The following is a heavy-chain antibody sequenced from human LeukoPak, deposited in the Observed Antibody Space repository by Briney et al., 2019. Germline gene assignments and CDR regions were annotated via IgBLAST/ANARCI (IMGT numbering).Heavy chain of an antibody. CDR1: GXTFSSYA. Sequence: GGSLRLSCAASGXTFSSYAMSWVRQAPGKGLEWVSAIRGGGGITYYADSVKGRFTISRDNSKNTLYLQMNSLRAEDTAVYYCANGHFGSGSYPILDYWGQGTLVTVSS. J-gene: IGHJ4*02. CDR3: ANGHFGSGSYPILDY. V-gene: IGHV3-23*01. D-gene: IGHD3-10*01. CDR2: IRGGGGIT.